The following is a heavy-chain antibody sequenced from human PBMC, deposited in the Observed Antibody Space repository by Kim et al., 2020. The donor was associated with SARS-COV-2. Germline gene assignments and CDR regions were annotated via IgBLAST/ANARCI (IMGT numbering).Heavy chain of an antibody. CDR3: AKGKGIAARPGYMDV. Sequence: SVRGRFTISRDNSKNTLYLQMNSLRSEDTAVYYCAKGKGIAARPGYMDVWGKGTTVTVSS. V-gene: IGHV3-23*01. J-gene: IGHJ6*03. D-gene: IGHD6-6*01.